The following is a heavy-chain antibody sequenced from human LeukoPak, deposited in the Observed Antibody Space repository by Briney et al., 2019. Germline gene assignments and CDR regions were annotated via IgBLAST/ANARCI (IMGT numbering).Heavy chain of an antibody. CDR1: GGSFSGYY. V-gene: IGHV4-34*01. J-gene: IGHJ5*02. Sequence: SETLSLTCAVYGGSFSGYYWSWIRQPPGKGLEWIGEINRSGSTNYNPSLKSRVTISVDTSKNQFSLKLSSVTAADTAVYYCARGTPASYGSGPNWLDPWGQGTLVTVSS. CDR3: ARGTPASYGSGPNWLDP. D-gene: IGHD3-10*01. CDR2: INRSGST.